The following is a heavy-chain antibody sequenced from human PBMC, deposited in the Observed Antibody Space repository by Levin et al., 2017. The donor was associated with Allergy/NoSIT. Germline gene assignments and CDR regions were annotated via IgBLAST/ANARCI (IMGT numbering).Heavy chain of an antibody. J-gene: IGHJ5*02. D-gene: IGHD2/OR15-2a*01. CDR1: GGSFRGSY. CDR3: ARIIGPYNWFDP. Sequence: SQTLSLTCAVYGGSFRGSYWSWIRQPPGKGLEWIGEINHSGSTNYNPSLKSRVTISVDTSKNQFSLKLSSVTAADTAVYYCARIIGPYNWFDPWGQGTLVTVSS. CDR2: INHSGST. V-gene: IGHV4-34*01.